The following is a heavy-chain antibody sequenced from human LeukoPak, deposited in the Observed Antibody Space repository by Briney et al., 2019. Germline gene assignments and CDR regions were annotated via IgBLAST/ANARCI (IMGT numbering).Heavy chain of an antibody. Sequence: PSETLSLTCTVSGGSISSYYWSWIRQPPGKGLEWIGYIYYSGSTNYNPSLKSRVTISVDTSKNQFSLKLSSVTAADTAVYYCAGAIRGDFDPWGQGTLVTVSS. CDR2: IYYSGST. D-gene: IGHD3-10*01. J-gene: IGHJ5*02. CDR1: GGSISSYY. V-gene: IGHV4-59*08. CDR3: AGAIRGDFDP.